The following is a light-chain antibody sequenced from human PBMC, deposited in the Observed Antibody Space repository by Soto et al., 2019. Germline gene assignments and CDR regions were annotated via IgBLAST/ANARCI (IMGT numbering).Light chain of an antibody. V-gene: IGLV4-69*01. J-gene: IGLJ2*01. CDR1: SGHSSYA. CDR2: LNSDGSH. Sequence: QPVLTQSPSASASLGASVKLTCTLSSGHSSYAIAWHQQQPEKGPRYLMKLNSDGSHSKGDGIPDRFSGSSSGAERYLTISSLPSEDEADYYCQTWGTGIQVFCGGTKVTVL. CDR3: QTWGTGIQV.